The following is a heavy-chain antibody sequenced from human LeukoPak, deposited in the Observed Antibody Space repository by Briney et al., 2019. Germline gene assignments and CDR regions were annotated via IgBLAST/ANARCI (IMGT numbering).Heavy chain of an antibody. D-gene: IGHD3-22*01. V-gene: IGHV1-18*01. CDR3: ARDTMIVVADAFDI. CDR1: GYTFTSYG. CDR2: ISAYNGNT. J-gene: IGHJ3*02. Sequence: PGASVKVSCKASGYTFTSYGISWVRQAPGQGLEWMGWISAYNGNTNYAQKLQGRVTMTTDTSTSTAYMELRSLRSDDTAVYYCARDTMIVVADAFDIWGQGTMVTVSS.